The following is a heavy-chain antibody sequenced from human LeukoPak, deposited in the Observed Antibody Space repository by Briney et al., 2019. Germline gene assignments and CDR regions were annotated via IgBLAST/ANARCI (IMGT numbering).Heavy chain of an antibody. D-gene: IGHD3-10*01. CDR2: ISYSGST. V-gene: IGHV4-59*12. CDR3: ARGRAITMVRGVLRY. J-gene: IGHJ4*02. Sequence: SETLSLTCTVSGDSLTYFYWTWIRQSPGKGLEWIGYISYSGSTNYNPSLKSRVTISVDTSKNQFSLKLSSVTDADTAVYYCARGRAITMVRGVLRYWGQGTLVTVSS. CDR1: GDSLTYFY.